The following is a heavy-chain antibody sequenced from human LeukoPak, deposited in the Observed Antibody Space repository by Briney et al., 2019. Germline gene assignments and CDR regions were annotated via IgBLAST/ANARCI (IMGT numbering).Heavy chain of an antibody. D-gene: IGHD2-2*01. CDR3: ARVVVPAAMNYYYYYMDV. J-gene: IGHJ6*03. V-gene: IGHV1-46*01. Sequence: ASVKVSCKASGYTFTNSYIHWVRQAPGQVLEWMGLINPDGGNTNYAQNFQGRVTITADESTSTAYMELSSLRSEDTAVYYCARVVVPAAMNYYYYYMDVWGKGTTVTISS. CDR1: GYTFTNSY. CDR2: INPDGGNT.